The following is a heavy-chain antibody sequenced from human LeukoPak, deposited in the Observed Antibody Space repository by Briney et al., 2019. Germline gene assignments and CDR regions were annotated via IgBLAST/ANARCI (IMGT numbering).Heavy chain of an antibody. V-gene: IGHV4-59*13. Sequence: PSETLSLTCTVPGGSISSYYWSWIRQPPGKGLEWIGYIYYSGTTNYNSSLKSRVTISVDTSKHQFSLKLRSVTAADTAVYYCAREGVGATDDAFDVWGQGVVVTVSS. CDR1: GGSISSYY. J-gene: IGHJ3*01. CDR2: IYYSGTT. D-gene: IGHD1-26*01. CDR3: AREGVGATDDAFDV.